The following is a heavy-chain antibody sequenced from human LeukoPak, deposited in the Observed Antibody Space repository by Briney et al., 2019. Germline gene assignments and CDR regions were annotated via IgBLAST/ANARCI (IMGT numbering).Heavy chain of an antibody. J-gene: IGHJ4*02. CDR3: ARGSLVGTSFDYFDY. V-gene: IGHV1-2*02. Sequence: VASVKVSCKASGYTFTGYYMHWVRQAPGQGLEWMGWINPNSGGTNYTQKFQGRVTMTRDTSISTTYMELSRLRFDDTAVYYCARGSLVGTSFDYFDYWGQGTLVTVSS. D-gene: IGHD1-26*01. CDR2: INPNSGGT. CDR1: GYTFTGYY.